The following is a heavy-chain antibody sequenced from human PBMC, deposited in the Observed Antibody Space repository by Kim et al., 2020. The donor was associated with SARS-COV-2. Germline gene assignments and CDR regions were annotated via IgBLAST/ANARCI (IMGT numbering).Heavy chain of an antibody. Sequence: GGSLRLSCAASGFTFSSYAMSWVRQAPGKGLEWVSVIYSGGSSTYYADSVKGRFTISRDNSKNTLYLQMNSLRAEDTAVYYCAKQLGFDYGDFDWGQGTLVTVSS. CDR1: GFTFSSYA. V-gene: IGHV3-23*03. D-gene: IGHD4-17*01. CDR2: IYSGGSST. J-gene: IGHJ4*02. CDR3: AKQLGFDYGDFD.